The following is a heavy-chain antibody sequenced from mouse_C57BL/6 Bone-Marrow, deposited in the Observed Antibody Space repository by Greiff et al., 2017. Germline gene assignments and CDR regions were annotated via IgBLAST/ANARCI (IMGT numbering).Heavy chain of an antibody. V-gene: IGHV1-55*01. CDR2: IYPGSGST. CDR1: GYNFNSYW. CDR3: ARKEGY. Sequence: QVQLQQPVAELVKPGASVKLSCKASGYNFNSYWIPWVKQRPGQGLEWIGDIYPGSGSTNYNEKFKSKATLTVDTSSSTAYMQLSSLTSEDSAVYYCARKEGYWGQGTTLTVSS. J-gene: IGHJ2*01.